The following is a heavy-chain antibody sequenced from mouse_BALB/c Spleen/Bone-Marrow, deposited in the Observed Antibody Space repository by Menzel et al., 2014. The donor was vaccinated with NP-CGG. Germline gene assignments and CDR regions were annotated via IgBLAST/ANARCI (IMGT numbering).Heavy chain of an antibody. V-gene: IGHV5-6-5*01. CDR2: ISSGGST. D-gene: IGHD1-2*01. CDR1: GFTFSSYA. J-gene: IGHJ4*01. CDR3: AREGGTTAHYYAMDY. Sequence: EVKLLESGGGLVKPGGSLKLSCAASGFTFSSYAMSWVRQTPEKRLEWVASISSGGSTYYPDSAKGRFTISRDNARNILYLQMSSLRSEDTAMYYCAREGGTTAHYYAMDYWGQGTSVTVSS.